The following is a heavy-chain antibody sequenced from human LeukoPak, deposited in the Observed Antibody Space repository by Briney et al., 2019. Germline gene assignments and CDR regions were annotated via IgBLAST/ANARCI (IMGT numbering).Heavy chain of an antibody. CDR3: AKDQGYSVYDPLDY. Sequence: GGSLRLSCAASGFTFSSYAMSCVRQAPGKGLEWVSAISGSGGRTYYVDSVKGRFTISRDNSKNTLYLQMNSLRAEDTAVYYFAKDQGYSVYDPLDYWGQGTLVTVSS. V-gene: IGHV3-23*01. CDR1: GFTFSSYA. CDR2: ISGSGGRT. D-gene: IGHD5/OR15-5a*01. J-gene: IGHJ4*02.